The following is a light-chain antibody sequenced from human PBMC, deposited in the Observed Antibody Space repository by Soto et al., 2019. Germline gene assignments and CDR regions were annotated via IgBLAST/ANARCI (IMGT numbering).Light chain of an antibody. CDR2: WAS. V-gene: IGKV4-1*01. J-gene: IGKJ4*01. Sequence: DIVMTQSPDSLAVSLARGPPSTASPARVFFYNSNNKHYIAWYQHKPGQPPRLLIYWASTRESGVPDRFSGSGSGRDFTLTISSLQPEDVAVYYCQQYYSTPLTFGGGTKVEIK. CDR1: RVFFYNSNNKHY. CDR3: QQYYSTPLT.